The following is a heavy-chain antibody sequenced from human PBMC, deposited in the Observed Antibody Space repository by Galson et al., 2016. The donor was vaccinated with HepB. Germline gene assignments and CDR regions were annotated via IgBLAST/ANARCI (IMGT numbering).Heavy chain of an antibody. V-gene: IGHV3-48*02. CDR2: ISGSSSTI. Sequence: SLRLSCAGSGFTFSSYAMNWVRQAPGKGLEWFSYISGSSSTIYYADSVTGRFTVSRDNAKNSLYLQMNGLRDEDTAVYYCARDSPAGNDFWSGYYEGYYYGMDVWGQGTTVTVSS. J-gene: IGHJ6*02. CDR1: GFTFSSYA. D-gene: IGHD3-3*01. CDR3: ARDSPAGNDFWSGYYEGYYYGMDV.